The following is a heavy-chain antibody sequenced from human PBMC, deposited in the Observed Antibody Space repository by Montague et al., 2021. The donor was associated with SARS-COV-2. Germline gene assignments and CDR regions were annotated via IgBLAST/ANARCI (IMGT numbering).Heavy chain of an antibody. Sequence: SETLSLTCTGSVDSISRGNWWTCGRQPPGKGLEWIWDIYHSGSPNYNPSLKSRVTISVDRSKSQFSLNLRSVTAADTAVYYCARKTIYFDYWGQGTLVTVSS. J-gene: IGHJ4*02. CDR3: ARKTIYFDY. V-gene: IGHV4-4*02. CDR2: IYHSGSP. CDR1: VDSISRGNW. D-gene: IGHD1/OR15-1a*01.